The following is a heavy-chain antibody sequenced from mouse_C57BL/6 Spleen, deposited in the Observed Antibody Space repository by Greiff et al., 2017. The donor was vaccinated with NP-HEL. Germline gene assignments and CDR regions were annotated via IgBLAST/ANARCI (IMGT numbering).Heavy chain of an antibody. CDR1: GYTFTSYG. J-gene: IGHJ4*01. CDR2: IYPRSGNT. D-gene: IGHD3-2*02. CDR3: ARRTGSSAWGAMDY. Sequence: QVHVKQSGAELARPGASVKLSCKASGYTFTSYGISWVKQRTGQGLEWIGEIYPRSGNTYYNEKFKGKATLTADKSSSTAYMELRSLTSEDSAVYFCARRTGSSAWGAMDYWGQGTSVTVSS. V-gene: IGHV1-81*01.